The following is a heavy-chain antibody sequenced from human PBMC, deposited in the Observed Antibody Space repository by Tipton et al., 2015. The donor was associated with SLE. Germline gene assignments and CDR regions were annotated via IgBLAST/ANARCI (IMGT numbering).Heavy chain of an antibody. D-gene: IGHD6-13*01. Sequence: SLRLSCAASGFSLSSHWMHWVRQAPGKGLEWVAVISYDGSNKYYADSVKGRFTVSRDTSKNTLYLQMNSLRAEDTAVYYCANGYSSSWYNFDYWGQGTLVTVSS. V-gene: IGHV3-30*18. CDR1: GFSLSSHW. J-gene: IGHJ4*02. CDR2: ISYDGSNK. CDR3: ANGYSSSWYNFDY.